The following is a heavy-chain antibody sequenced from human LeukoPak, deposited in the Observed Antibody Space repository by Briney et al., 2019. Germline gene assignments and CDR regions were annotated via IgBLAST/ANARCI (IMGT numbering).Heavy chain of an antibody. CDR1: GGSISSGGYS. J-gene: IGHJ4*02. CDR3: ARGNDYYDSSGSIPSFDY. V-gene: IGHV4-30-2*01. Sequence: SETLSLTCAVSGGSISSGGYSWSWIRQPPGTGLEWIGYIYHSGSTYYNPSLKSRVTISVDRSKNQFSLKLSSVTAADTAVYYCARGNDYYDSSGSIPSFDYWGQGTLVTVSS. D-gene: IGHD3-22*01. CDR2: IYHSGST.